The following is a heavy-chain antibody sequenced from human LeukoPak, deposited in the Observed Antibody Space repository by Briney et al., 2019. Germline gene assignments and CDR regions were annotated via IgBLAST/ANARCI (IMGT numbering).Heavy chain of an antibody. J-gene: IGHJ5*02. CDR2: IYPGDSDT. D-gene: IGHD5-24*01. CDR3: ARRVRANYPGFDP. V-gene: IGHV5-51*01. CDR1: GYSLTSYW. Sequence: GESLKISCKGSGYSLTSYWIGWVRQMPGKGLEWMGIIYPGDSDTRYSPSFQGQVTISADKSISTAYLQWSSLKASDTAMYYCARRVRANYPGFDPWGQGTLVTVSS.